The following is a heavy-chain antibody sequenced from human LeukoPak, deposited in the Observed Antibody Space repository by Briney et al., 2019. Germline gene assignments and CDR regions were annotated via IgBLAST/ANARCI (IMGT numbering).Heavy chain of an antibody. J-gene: IGHJ4*02. D-gene: IGHD1-1*01. V-gene: IGHV3-53*05. Sequence: GGSLRLSCAASGFTVSSNYMSWVRQAPGKGLEWVSIIYSGGSTFYADSVKGRFTISRDNNKNSLNLQMNSLTTEDSALYYCVKERLRYFDYWGQGTLVTVSS. CDR3: VKERLRYFDY. CDR2: IYSGGST. CDR1: GFTVSSNY.